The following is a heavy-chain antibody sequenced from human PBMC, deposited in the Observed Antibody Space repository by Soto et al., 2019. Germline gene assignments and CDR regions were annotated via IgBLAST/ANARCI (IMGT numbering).Heavy chain of an antibody. CDR1: GGSISDYY. CDR3: ARVGVGTTHYFYGMDV. Sequence: PSETLSLTCTVSGGSISDYYWSWIRQPPGKGLEWIGYIYYSGSTNYNPSLKSRVTISVDTSKNQFSLKLSSVTAADTAVYYCARVGVGTTHYFYGMDVWGQGTTVTVS. D-gene: IGHD1-26*01. CDR2: IYYSGST. J-gene: IGHJ6*02. V-gene: IGHV4-59*01.